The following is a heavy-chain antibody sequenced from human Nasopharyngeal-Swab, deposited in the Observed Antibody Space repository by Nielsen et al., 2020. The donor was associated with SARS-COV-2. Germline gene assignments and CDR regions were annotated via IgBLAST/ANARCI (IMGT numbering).Heavy chain of an antibody. CDR3: TTATYYYDSSGYANDASDI. CDR2: IKKKTDGGTT. CDR1: GFTFSNAW. D-gene: IGHD3-22*01. V-gene: IGHV3-15*01. J-gene: IGHJ3*02. Sequence: GGFLRSSCAAFGFTFSNAWLSWVRQAPGRGLEWVGRIKKKTDGGTTDYAAPVKGRFTISRDDSKNMLYLQMSSLKTEDTGVYYCTTATYYYDSSGYANDASDIWGQGTMVTVSS.